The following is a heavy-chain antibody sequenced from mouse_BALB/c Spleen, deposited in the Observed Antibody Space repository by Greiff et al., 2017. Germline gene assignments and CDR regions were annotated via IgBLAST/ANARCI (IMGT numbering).Heavy chain of an antibody. CDR3: ARDSRYDAWFAY. V-gene: IGHV5-6-3*01. CDR1: GFTFSSYG. CDR2: INSNGGST. Sequence: EVQRVESGGGLVQPGGSLKLSCAASGFTFSSYGMSWVRQTPDKRLELVATINSNGGSTYYPDSVKGRFTISRDNAKNTLYLQMSSLKSEDTAMYYCARDSRYDAWFAYWGQGTLVTVSA. D-gene: IGHD2-14*01. J-gene: IGHJ3*01.